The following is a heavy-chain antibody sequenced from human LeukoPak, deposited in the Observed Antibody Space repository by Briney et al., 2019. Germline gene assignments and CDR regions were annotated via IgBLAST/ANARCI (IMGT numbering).Heavy chain of an antibody. V-gene: IGHV4-4*02. D-gene: IGHD3-10*01. CDR3: ARGSTVVRGIIITGGYYFDY. CDR2: IYSSGST. CDR1: GGSISSSNW. J-gene: IGHJ4*02. Sequence: SETLSLTCAVSGGSISSSNWWSWVRQPPGKGLEWIGYIYSSGSTNYNPSLKSRVTISIDTSKKQFSLKLNSVTAADTAVYYCARGSTVVRGIIITGGYYFDYWGQGTLVTVSS.